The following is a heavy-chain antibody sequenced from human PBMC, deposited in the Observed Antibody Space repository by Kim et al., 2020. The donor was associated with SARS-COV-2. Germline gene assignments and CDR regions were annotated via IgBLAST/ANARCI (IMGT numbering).Heavy chain of an antibody. J-gene: IGHJ5*02. D-gene: IGHD6-13*01. CDR3: ARLLIAKEGEGWFDP. Sequence: AQKFQGRVTMTRDTSTNTVYLELSSLKSEDTAIYYCARLLIAKEGEGWFDPWGQGTLVTVS. V-gene: IGHV1-46*01.